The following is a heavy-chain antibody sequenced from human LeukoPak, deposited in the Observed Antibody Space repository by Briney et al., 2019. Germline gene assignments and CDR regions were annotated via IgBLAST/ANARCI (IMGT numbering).Heavy chain of an antibody. Sequence: PGGSLRLSCAASGFTFSTYAVSRVRQAPGKGLEWVSLISGSGGNTYYADSVKGRFTISRDNSKNTLYLQMDSLRAEDTAIYYCAKKVSSSGGPYYSDYWGQGTLVTVSS. V-gene: IGHV3-23*01. CDR2: ISGSGGNT. J-gene: IGHJ4*02. CDR1: GFTFSTYA. CDR3: AKKVSSSGGPYYSDY. D-gene: IGHD6-19*01.